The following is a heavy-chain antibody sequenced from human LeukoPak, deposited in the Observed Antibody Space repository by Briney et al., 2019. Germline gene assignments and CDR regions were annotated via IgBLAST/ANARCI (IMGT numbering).Heavy chain of an antibody. J-gene: IGHJ4*02. CDR2: IYPRGST. CDR1: GGSISSGSYS. V-gene: IGHV4-30-2*01. D-gene: IGHD7-27*01. CDR3: ARFSPRAMGNYLDF. Sequence: SETLSLTCAVSGGSISSGSYSWSWIRQPPGKGLEWIGYIYPRGSTYYNPSLKSRVILSLDKSANPFSLNLSSVTAADTAVYYCARFSPRAMGNYLDFWGQGTLVTVSS.